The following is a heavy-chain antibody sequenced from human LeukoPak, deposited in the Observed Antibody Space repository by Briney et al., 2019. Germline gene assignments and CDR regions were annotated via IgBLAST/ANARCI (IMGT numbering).Heavy chain of an antibody. Sequence: GASVKVSCKASGYTFTNYGISWVRQAPGQGLEWMGLICAYNGKTNYAQKLQGRVTMTTDTSTGTAYMELRSLRSDDTAAYYRARDLFDFWSGYYPYYYGMDVWGQGTTVTVSS. D-gene: IGHD3-3*01. J-gene: IGHJ6*02. V-gene: IGHV1-18*01. CDR3: ARDLFDFWSGYYPYYYGMDV. CDR2: ICAYNGKT. CDR1: GYTFTNYG.